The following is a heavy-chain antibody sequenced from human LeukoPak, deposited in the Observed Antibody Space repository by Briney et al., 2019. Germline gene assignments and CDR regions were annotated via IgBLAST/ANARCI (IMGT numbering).Heavy chain of an antibody. D-gene: IGHD6-13*01. CDR1: GFTFSSYA. V-gene: IGHV3-30-3*01. CDR3: ARVGYGVAAAGPLDY. CDR2: ISYDGSNK. Sequence: GGSLRLSCAASGFTFSSYAMHWVRQAPGKGLEWVAVISYDGSNKYYADSVKGRFTISRDNSKNTLYLQMNSLRAEDTAVYYCARVGYGVAAAGPLDYWGQGTLVTVPS. J-gene: IGHJ4*02.